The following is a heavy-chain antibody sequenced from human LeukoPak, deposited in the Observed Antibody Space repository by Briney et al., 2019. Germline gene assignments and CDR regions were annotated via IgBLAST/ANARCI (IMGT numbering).Heavy chain of an antibody. CDR3: QSRFLEWLLEY. J-gene: IGHJ4*02. D-gene: IGHD3-3*01. CDR1: GGSIISSTYY. V-gene: IGHV4-39*01. CDR2: IFYSGST. Sequence: SETLSLTCTVSGGSIISSTYYWGWIRQPPGKGLEWIGSIFYSGSTYYNPSLKSRVTISVDTSKNQFSLKLTSVTAADTAMYYCQSRFLEWLLEYWGQGTLVTVSS.